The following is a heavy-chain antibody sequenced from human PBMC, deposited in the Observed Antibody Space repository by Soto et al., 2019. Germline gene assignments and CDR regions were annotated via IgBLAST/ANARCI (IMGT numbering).Heavy chain of an antibody. V-gene: IGHV3-21*06. CDR1: GFTFSSYS. D-gene: IGHD3-10*01. J-gene: IGHJ6*03. CDR2: ISSGSNYT. Sequence: EVQLVESGGGLVKPGGSLGLSGVVSGFTFSSYSMNWVRQAPGKGLEWVSSISSGSNYTYYADSVKGRFTISRDNAKNSVYLQMNSLRAEDTALYYCARDFKESQYYYYCMDVWGKGTTVTVSS. CDR3: ARDFKESQYYYYCMDV.